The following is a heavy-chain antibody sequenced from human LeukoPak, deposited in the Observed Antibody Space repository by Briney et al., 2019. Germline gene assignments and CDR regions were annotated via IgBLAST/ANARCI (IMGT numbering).Heavy chain of an antibody. Sequence: PGGSLRLSCAVSGFPVSSNHMGWVRQAPGKGLEWVSVIFGGGKTSYAGSVQGRVTLSGDNSKNTLYLQMIRLRVEDTAVYYCAARRGSSWFDYWGQGTLVTVSS. V-gene: IGHV3-53*01. J-gene: IGHJ4*02. CDR1: GFPVSSNH. CDR2: IFGGGKT. CDR3: AARRGSSWFDY. D-gene: IGHD6-13*01.